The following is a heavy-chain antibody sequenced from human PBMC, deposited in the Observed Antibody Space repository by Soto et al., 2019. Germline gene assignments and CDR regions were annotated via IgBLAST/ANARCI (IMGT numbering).Heavy chain of an antibody. D-gene: IGHD6-25*01. CDR1: GFTFNSYA. CDR3: AKGGRPGGGIAAEVDY. CDR2: ISGSGGST. V-gene: IGHV3-23*01. Sequence: GGSLRLSCAASGFTFNSYAMSWVRQAPGKGLEWVSAISGSGGSTYYADSVKGRFTISRDNSKNTLYLQMNSLRAEDTAVYYCAKGGRPGGGIAAEVDYWGQGTLVTVSS. J-gene: IGHJ4*02.